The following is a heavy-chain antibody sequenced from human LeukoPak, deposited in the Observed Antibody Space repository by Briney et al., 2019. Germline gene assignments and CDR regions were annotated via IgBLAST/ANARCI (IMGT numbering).Heavy chain of an antibody. D-gene: IGHD4-17*01. J-gene: IGHJ4*02. CDR3: TTVSPYGDYLYYFDF. Sequence: GGSLRLSCVASGITLSNAWMTWVRPAPGKGLEWVGRIESKIDGGRTDYAAAVKGRFTISRDDSKNILFLHMNGLNTEDTAVYYCTTVSPYGDYLYYFDFWGLGTLVTVSS. V-gene: IGHV3-15*04. CDR2: IESKIDGGRT. CDR1: GITLSNAW.